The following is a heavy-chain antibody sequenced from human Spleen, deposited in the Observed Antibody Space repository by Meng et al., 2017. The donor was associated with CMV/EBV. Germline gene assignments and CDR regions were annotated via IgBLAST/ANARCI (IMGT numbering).Heavy chain of an antibody. Sequence: ASVKVSCKASGGTFSNYAFNWVRQAPGQGLEWMGWISGFNGKTFYAQSFQDRLTLTTDTSTTTAYMELRGLRSDDMAVYFCARGYDYSNYVPVDFWGQGTLVTVSS. CDR3: ARGYDYSNYVPVDF. CDR1: GGTFSNYA. D-gene: IGHD4-11*01. V-gene: IGHV1-18*03. CDR2: ISGFNGKT. J-gene: IGHJ4*02.